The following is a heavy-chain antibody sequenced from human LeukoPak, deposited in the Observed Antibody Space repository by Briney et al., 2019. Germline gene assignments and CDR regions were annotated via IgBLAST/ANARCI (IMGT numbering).Heavy chain of an antibody. CDR1: GFTFSGYS. CDR2: ITLSSSSI. J-gene: IGHJ4*02. CDR3: ARGAEYYYDSSGYFPFDY. V-gene: IGHV3-21*01. Sequence: GGSLRLSCAASGFTFSGYSMSWVRQAPGKGLEWVSSITLSSSSIYYADSVKGRFTISRDNAKNSLYLQMNSLRAEDTAVYYCARGAEYYYDSSGYFPFDYWGQGTLVTVSS. D-gene: IGHD3-22*01.